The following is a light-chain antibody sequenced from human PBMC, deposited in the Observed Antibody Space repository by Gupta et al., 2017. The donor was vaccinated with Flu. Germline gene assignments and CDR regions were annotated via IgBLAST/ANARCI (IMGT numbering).Light chain of an antibody. V-gene: IGLV1-40*01. CDR3: QSYDSSLSGVV. Sequence: QSVLTPPPPVSGAPRQTLSTSCTCSRSNIGGGYDVHWYQHLPGTAPNLLIYGNSNRPSGVPDRFSGSKSGTSASLAITGLQAEDEADYYCQSYDSSLSGVVFGGGTKLTVL. CDR2: GNS. CDR1: RSNIGGGYD. J-gene: IGLJ2*01.